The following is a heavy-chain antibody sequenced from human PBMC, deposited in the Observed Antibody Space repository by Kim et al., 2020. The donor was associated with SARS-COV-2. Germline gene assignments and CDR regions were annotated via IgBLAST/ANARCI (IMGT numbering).Heavy chain of an antibody. J-gene: IGHJ4*02. CDR3: ARAPPATIFGVVTAFDY. CDR2: IYYSGST. CDR1: GGSISSYY. D-gene: IGHD3-3*01. Sequence: SETLSRTCTVSGGSISSYYWSWIRQPPGKGLEWIGYIYYSGSTNYNPSLKSRVTISVDTSKNQFSLKLSSVTAADTAVYYCARAPPATIFGVVTAFDYWGKGTLVTVSS. V-gene: IGHV4-59*13.